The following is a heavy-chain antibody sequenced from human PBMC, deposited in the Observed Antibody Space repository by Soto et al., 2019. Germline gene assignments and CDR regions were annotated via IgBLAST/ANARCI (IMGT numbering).Heavy chain of an antibody. V-gene: IGHV3-9*01. CDR1: GFTFDDYA. CDR2: ISWNSGSI. J-gene: IGHJ4*02. CDR3: AKLVSGYDWYFDY. Sequence: EVQLVESGGGLVQPVRSLRLSCAASGFTFDDYAMHWVRQAPGKGLEWVSGISWNSGSIGYADSVKGRFTISRDNAKNSLYLQMNSLRAEDTALYYCAKLVSGYDWYFDYWGQGTLVTVSS. D-gene: IGHD5-12*01.